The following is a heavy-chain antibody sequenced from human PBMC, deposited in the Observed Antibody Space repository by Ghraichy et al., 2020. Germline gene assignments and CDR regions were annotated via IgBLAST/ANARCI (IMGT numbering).Heavy chain of an antibody. CDR1: GYSFTSYW. CDR2: IYPGDSDT. V-gene: IGHV5-51*01. Sequence: GESLNISCKGSGYSFTSYWIGWVRQMPGKGLEWMGIIYPGDSDTRYSPSFQGQVTISADKSTSTAYLQWSSLKASDTAMYYCARQRRIVVVPAAIGEYWYFDLWGRGTLVTVSS. D-gene: IGHD2-2*01. J-gene: IGHJ2*01. CDR3: ARQRRIVVVPAAIGEYWYFDL.